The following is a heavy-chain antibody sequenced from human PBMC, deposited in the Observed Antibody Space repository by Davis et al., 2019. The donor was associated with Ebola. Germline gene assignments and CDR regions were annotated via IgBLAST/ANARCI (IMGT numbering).Heavy chain of an antibody. CDR3: TRVVAVAGIEFDY. CDR2: IRSKAYGGTT. CDR1: GFTFGDYA. J-gene: IGHJ4*02. D-gene: IGHD6-19*01. V-gene: IGHV3-49*04. Sequence: GGSLRLSCTASGFTFGDYAMSWVRQAPGKGLEWVGFIRSKAYGGTTEYAASVKGRFTISRDDSRSIAYLQMNSLKTEDTAVYYCTRVVAVAGIEFDYWGQGTLVTVSS.